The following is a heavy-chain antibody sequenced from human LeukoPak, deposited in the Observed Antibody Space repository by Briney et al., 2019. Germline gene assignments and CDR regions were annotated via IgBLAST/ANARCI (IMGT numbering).Heavy chain of an antibody. Sequence: SVKVSCNASGYTFTSYGFTWVRQAPGQGLEWMGGIIPIFGTANYAQKFQGRVTITADESTSTAYMELSSLRSEDTAVYYCARGTAAAGTRLRSVGYYMDVWGKGTTVTVSS. CDR1: GYTFTSYG. J-gene: IGHJ6*03. CDR3: ARGTAAAGTRLRSVGYYMDV. V-gene: IGHV1-69*13. CDR2: IIPIFGTA. D-gene: IGHD6-13*01.